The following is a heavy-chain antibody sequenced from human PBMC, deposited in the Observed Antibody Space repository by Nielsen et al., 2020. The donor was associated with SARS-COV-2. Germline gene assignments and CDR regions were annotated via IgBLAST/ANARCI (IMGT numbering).Heavy chain of an antibody. V-gene: IGHV3-7*03. CDR2: IKQDGSEK. J-gene: IGHJ6*03. Sequence: WIRQPPGKGLEWVANIKQDGSEKYYVDSVKGRFTISRDNAKNSLYLQMNSLRAEDTAVYYRASLSGSVAAGTRYYYYYMDVWGKGTTVTVSS. CDR3: ASLSGSVAAGTRYYYYYMDV. D-gene: IGHD6-13*01.